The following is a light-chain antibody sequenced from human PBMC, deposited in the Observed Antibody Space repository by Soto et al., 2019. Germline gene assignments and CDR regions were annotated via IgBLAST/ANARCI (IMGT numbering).Light chain of an antibody. J-gene: IGLJ1*01. CDR3: QSYDSSLRGFYV. CDR1: SSNIGAGYD. Sequence: QSVLPQPPSVSGAPGQRVTISCTGSSSNIGAGYDVHWYQQLPGTAPKLLIYGNHNRPSGVPDRFSGSKSGTSASLAITGLQSEDEADYYCQSYDSSLRGFYVFGTGTKLTVL. CDR2: GNH. V-gene: IGLV1-40*01.